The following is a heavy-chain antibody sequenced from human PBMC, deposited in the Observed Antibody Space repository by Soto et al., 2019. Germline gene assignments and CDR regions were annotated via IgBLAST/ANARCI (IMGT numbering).Heavy chain of an antibody. J-gene: IGHJ6*02. V-gene: IGHV1-69*01. CDR2: IIPIFGTA. CDR3: ARVCRGGSSWYGDYYYGMDV. CDR1: GGTFSSYA. Sequence: QVQLVQSGAEVKKPGSSVKVSCKASGGTFSSYAISWVRQAPGQGLEWMGGIIPIFGTANYAQKFQGRVTIATEESTKTAHMELSILRSESTAVYYWARVCRGGSSWYGDYYYGMDVWGQGTTVTVSS. D-gene: IGHD6-13*01.